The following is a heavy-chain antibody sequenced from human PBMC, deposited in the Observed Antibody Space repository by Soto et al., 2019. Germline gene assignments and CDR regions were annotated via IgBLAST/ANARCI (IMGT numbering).Heavy chain of an antibody. CDR2: ISGSGGST. D-gene: IGHD3-10*01. CDR1: GCTFSSYA. CDR3: ATLTLWFGRDDAFDI. V-gene: IGHV3-23*01. Sequence: EVQLLESGGGLVQPGRSLRLSCGASGCTFSSYAMSWVRQAPGKGLEWVSAISGSGGSTYYADSVKGRFTISRDNSKNTLYLQMNSLRAEDTAVYYCATLTLWFGRDDAFDIWGQGTMVTVSS. J-gene: IGHJ3*02.